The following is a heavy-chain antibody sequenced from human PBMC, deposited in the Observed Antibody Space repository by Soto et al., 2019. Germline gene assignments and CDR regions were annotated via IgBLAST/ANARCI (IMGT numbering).Heavy chain of an antibody. D-gene: IGHD3-3*01. CDR1: GFTFDDYT. V-gene: IGHV3-43*01. J-gene: IGHJ4*02. Sequence: VQLVESGGVVVQPGGSLRLSCAASGFTFDDYTMHWVRQAPGKGLEWVSLISWDGGSTYYADSVKGRFTISRDNSKNSLYLQMNSLRTEDTALYYCAKDFSPFWSGYYSVDYWGQGTLVTVSS. CDR3: AKDFSPFWSGYYSVDY. CDR2: ISWDGGST.